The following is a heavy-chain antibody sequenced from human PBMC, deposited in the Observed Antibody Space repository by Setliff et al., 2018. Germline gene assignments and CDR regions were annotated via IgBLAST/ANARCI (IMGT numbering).Heavy chain of an antibody. D-gene: IGHD2-15*01. CDR3: ASRPYCSGDGCYIFDH. CDR2: VHTSGST. Sequence: SETLSLTCTFSGGSISSGSFYWSWIRQPAGKGLEWIGHVHTSGSTKYNPFLKCRVTISMDTSNNQFSLKRTSVTAADTGVNYCASRPYCSGDGCYIFDHWAPGTPVTVSS. J-gene: IGHJ5*02. V-gene: IGHV4-61*09. CDR1: GGSISSGSFY.